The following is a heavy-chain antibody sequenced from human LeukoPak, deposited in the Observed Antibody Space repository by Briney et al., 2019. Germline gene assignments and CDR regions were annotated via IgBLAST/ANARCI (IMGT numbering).Heavy chain of an antibody. D-gene: IGHD3-9*01. CDR1: GSSFTSYW. V-gene: IGHV5-51*01. J-gene: IGHJ3*02. CDR3: ARGAGNYDILTGYYSGYAFDI. CDR2: IYPGDSDT. Sequence: GASLKISSKGSGSSFTSYWIGWVRPVPGKGLEWMGIIYPGDSDTRYSPSFQGQVTISADKSISTAYLQWSSLKASDTAMYYCARGAGNYDILTGYYSGYAFDIWGQGTMVTVSS.